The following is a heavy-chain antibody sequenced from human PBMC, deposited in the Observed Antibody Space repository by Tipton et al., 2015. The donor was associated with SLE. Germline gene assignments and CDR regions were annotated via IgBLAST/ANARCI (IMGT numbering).Heavy chain of an antibody. Sequence: QVQLVQSGAEVKKPGASVKVSCKASGYTFSGFYMHWVRQAPGQGLEWMGMINPSDSSTTYAQKFQGSVTMTRDTSTNTVYMELGGLRSEDTAVYYCARGGPLVGATGNWFDPWGQGTLVTVSS. CDR1: GYTFSGFY. V-gene: IGHV1-46*01. CDR3: ARGGPLVGATGNWFDP. D-gene: IGHD1-26*01. J-gene: IGHJ5*02. CDR2: INPSDSST.